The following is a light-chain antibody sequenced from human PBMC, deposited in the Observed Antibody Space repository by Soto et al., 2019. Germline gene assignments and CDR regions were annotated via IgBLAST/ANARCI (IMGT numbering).Light chain of an antibody. Sequence: DIQMTQSPASLSASVGDKVTITCRASQSISTYLNWHQQIPGRAPKVLIYSASTLQSEVPSRFSGSGSGTHFTLTINSLQTEDFATDYCQQTFSPVITFGGGTKVE. CDR3: QQTFSPVIT. J-gene: IGKJ4*01. CDR2: SAS. V-gene: IGKV1-39*01. CDR1: QSISTY.